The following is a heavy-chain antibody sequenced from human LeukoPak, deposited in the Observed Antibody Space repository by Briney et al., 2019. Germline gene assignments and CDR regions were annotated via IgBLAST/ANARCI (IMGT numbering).Heavy chain of an antibody. CDR1: GDSVSNNSAA. V-gene: IGHV6-1*01. CDR2: TYFRSKWYT. D-gene: IGHD5-12*01. J-gene: IGHJ4*02. Sequence: PSQTLSLTCAISGDSVSNNSAAWNWIRRSPSRGLEWLGRTYFRSKWYTDYAVSVKSRISIKLDTSKNQFSLQLNSVTPEDTAVYFCARGRGNSGSFFDYWGQGTLVTVSS. CDR3: ARGRGNSGSFFDY.